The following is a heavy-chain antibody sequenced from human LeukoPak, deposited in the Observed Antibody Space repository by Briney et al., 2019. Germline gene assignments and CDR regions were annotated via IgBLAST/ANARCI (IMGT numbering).Heavy chain of an antibody. Sequence: ASMKVSCKTSGYTFTSYGISWVRQAPGQGLEWMGWISADNGKTNYAQKLQGRVTMTTDTSTTTAYMELRSLRPDDTAVYYCARRGYPVYYYYMDVWGKGTTVTISS. V-gene: IGHV1-18*01. CDR3: ARRGYPVYYYYMDV. CDR1: GYTFTSYG. J-gene: IGHJ6*03. CDR2: ISADNGKT. D-gene: IGHD5-12*01.